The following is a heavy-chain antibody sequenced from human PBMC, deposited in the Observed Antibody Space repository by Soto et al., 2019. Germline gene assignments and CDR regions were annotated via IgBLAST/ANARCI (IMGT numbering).Heavy chain of an antibody. CDR3: ARLCSTKDYYYYGMDV. CDR2: IYPGDSDT. J-gene: IGHJ6*02. D-gene: IGHD2-2*01. Sequence: GESLKISFKGSGYSFTSYWIGWVRQMPGKGLEWMGIIYPGDSDTRYSPSFQGQVTISADKSISTAYLQWSSLKASDTAMYYCARLCSTKDYYYYGMDVWGQGTTVTVS. CDR1: GYSFTSYW. V-gene: IGHV5-51*01.